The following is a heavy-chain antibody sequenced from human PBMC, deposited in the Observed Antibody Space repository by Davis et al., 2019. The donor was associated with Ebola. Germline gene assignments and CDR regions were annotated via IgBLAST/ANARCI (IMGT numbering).Heavy chain of an antibody. J-gene: IGHJ4*02. V-gene: IGHV4-59*11. CDR3: ARGDSYYDPSGYYAGPEAPDH. D-gene: IGHD3-22*01. CDR1: GGSISGRY. Sequence: GSLRLSCTVSGGSISGRYWSWIRQPPGKGLEWIGYYYYTGSTYYNPSLKSRVTISIDTSKNQFSLKLSSVTAADTAVYYCARGDSYYDPSGYYAGPEAPDHWGQGTLVSVSS. CDR2: YYYTGST.